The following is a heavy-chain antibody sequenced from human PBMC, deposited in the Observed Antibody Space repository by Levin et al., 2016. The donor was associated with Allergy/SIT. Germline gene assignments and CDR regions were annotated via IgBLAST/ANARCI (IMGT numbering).Heavy chain of an antibody. CDR1: GYTFTGHY. CDR2: INPNNGGT. CDR3: ARSQFSDSSSPADY. V-gene: IGHV1-2*02. Sequence: ASVKVSCKASGYTFTGHYLHWVRQAPGQGLEWMGWINPNNGGTKYEQQFQGRVTMTGDRSISTAYMELNRLRPDDTAVYYCARSQFSDSSSPADYWGQGTLVTVSS. J-gene: IGHJ4*02. D-gene: IGHD6-19*01.